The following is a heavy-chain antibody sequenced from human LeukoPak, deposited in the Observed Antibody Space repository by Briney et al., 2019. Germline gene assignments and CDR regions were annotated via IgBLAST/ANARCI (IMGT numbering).Heavy chain of an antibody. V-gene: IGHV3-21*06. CDR1: GFTFSAYD. Sequence: PGGSLRLSCTTSGFTFSAYDMVWIRQAPGRGLEWVSSISSGNTYVYYADSVKGRFTISRDNANNSPSLQMNSLRAEDTAVYYCASRPRPYYYDSNGYFPLNFWGQGTLVAVSS. CDR3: ASRPRPYYYDSNGYFPLNF. CDR2: ISSGNTYV. D-gene: IGHD3-22*01. J-gene: IGHJ4*02.